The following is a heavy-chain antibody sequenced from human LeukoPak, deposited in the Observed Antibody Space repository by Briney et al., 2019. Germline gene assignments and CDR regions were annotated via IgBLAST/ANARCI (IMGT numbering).Heavy chain of an antibody. CDR1: GYTFTSYG. J-gene: IGHJ3*01. CDR3: ASCLGWRGQQLDFYV. V-gene: IGHV1-18*01. Sequence: GASVKVSCKASGYTFTSYGITWVRQAPGQGLEWMGWISAYNGNTHFAQKIQDRVTMTTDTYTSTAYMELRSLRFDDTAVYYCASCLGWRGQQLDFYVWGQGTMVTVSS. CDR2: ISAYNGNT. D-gene: IGHD6-13*01.